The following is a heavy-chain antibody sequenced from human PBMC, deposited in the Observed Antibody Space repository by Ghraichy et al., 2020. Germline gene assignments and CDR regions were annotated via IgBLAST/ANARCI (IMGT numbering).Heavy chain of an antibody. V-gene: IGHV3-23*01. Sequence: GGSLRLSCAASGFTFSTYAMNWVRQAPGKGLEWISAISGGDDNTYYADSVKGRFTISRDNSKNTLYLQMNSLRAEDTAVYYCAKAWLSTFYYYGMDVWGQGTTVTVSS. CDR1: GFTFSTYA. J-gene: IGHJ6*02. CDR2: ISGGDDNT. CDR3: AKAWLSTFYYYGMDV. D-gene: IGHD6-19*01.